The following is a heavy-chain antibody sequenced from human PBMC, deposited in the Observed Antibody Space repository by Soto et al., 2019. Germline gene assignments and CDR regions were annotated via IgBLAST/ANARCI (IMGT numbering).Heavy chain of an antibody. V-gene: IGHV3-74*01. Sequence: EVQLVESGGGLVQPGESLRLSCAASGFTLGNHWMYWVRQAPGKGLVCLSRIKNDGTATTYADSVKGRFTISRDNAKHTLYLQMSSLRAEDTAIYYCAREYLRGYWFFDLWGRGTLVTVSS. CDR3: AREYLRGYWFFDL. CDR1: GFTLGNHW. D-gene: IGHD4-17*01. CDR2: IKNDGTAT. J-gene: IGHJ2*01.